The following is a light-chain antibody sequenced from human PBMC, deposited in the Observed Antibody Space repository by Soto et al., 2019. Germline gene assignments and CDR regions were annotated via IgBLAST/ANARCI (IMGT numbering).Light chain of an antibody. CDR2: DAS. Sequence: DIHMTQSPSSLSVSVGDRVTITCRTSQNINAWLAWYQQRPGQAPKLLIYDASTVKSGVPSRFSGRGSGTEFTLTISSLQPDDSATYYCQHYSLYSTWTFGQGTKVEIK. J-gene: IGKJ1*01. CDR1: QNINAW. V-gene: IGKV1-5*01. CDR3: QHYSLYSTWT.